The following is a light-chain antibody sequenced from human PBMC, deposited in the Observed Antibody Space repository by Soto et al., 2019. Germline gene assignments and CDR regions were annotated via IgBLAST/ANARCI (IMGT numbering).Light chain of an antibody. CDR2: GAS. J-gene: IGKJ3*01. CDR1: QDIRKY. Sequence: DIRMTQSPSSLSASVGDRVTITCQASQDIRKYLSWYQQKPGRAPKLLIYGASNLETGVPSRFSGSGYGTDFTFPISSLQPEDIATYYCQHYDNLPPFTFGPGTKVAIK. CDR3: QHYDNLPPFT. V-gene: IGKV1-33*01.